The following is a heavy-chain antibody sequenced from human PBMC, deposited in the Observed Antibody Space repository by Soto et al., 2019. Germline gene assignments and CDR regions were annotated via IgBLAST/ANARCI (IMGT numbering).Heavy chain of an antibody. V-gene: IGHV1-69*06. D-gene: IGHD6-13*01. Sequence: SVKVSCKASGYSFSSHAITWVRQAPGQGLEWMRGIIPVFGTPSYAQKFQGRVTISADKSTNTSYLELRSLRSEDTAVYYCARGGALSTSWYWGDGLDSWGQGTQVTVSS. CDR3: ARGGALSTSWYWGDGLDS. J-gene: IGHJ4*02. CDR1: GYSFSSHA. CDR2: IIPVFGTP.